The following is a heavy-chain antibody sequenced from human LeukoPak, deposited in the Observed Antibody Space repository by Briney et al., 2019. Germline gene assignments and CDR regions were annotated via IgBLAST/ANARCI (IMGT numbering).Heavy chain of an antibody. CDR1: GYTFTSYG. V-gene: IGHV1-18*01. J-gene: IGHJ4*02. CDR3: ARDLWFGELTPLDY. CDR2: ISAYNGNT. D-gene: IGHD3-10*01. Sequence: ASVKVSCTASGYTFTSYGISWVRQAPGQGLEWMGWISAYNGNTNYAQKLQGRVTMTTDTSTSTAYMELRSLRSDDTAVYYCARDLWFGELTPLDYWGQGTLVTVSS.